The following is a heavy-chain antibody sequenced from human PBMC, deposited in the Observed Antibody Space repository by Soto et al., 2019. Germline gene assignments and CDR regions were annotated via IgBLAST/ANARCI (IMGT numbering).Heavy chain of an antibody. V-gene: IGHV4-39*01. CDR3: ARFPNYDILTGYPRVWFDP. CDR2: IYYSGST. D-gene: IGHD3-9*01. J-gene: IGHJ5*02. Sequence: QLQLQESGPGLVKPSETLSLTCTVSGGSISSSSYYWGWIRQPPGKGLEWIGSIYYSGSTYYNPSIRRRVTITVDTSKNQFSVKVSCVTAADTAVYYCARFPNYDILTGYPRVWFDPWGQGTLVTVSS. CDR1: GGSISSSSYY.